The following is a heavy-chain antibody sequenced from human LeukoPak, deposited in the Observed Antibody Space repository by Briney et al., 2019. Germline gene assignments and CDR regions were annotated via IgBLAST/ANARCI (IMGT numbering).Heavy chain of an antibody. Sequence: PSETLSLTCTVSGGTISSGGYFWSWIRQHPGKGLEWIAYIYNSGNPYYSPSLKSRVTISVDRSKNQISLKLSSVTAADTAVYYCARSASGYSGYVPYWGQGTLVTVSS. V-gene: IGHV4-31*03. CDR1: GGTISSGGYF. J-gene: IGHJ4*02. CDR2: IYNSGNP. D-gene: IGHD5-12*01. CDR3: ARSASGYSGYVPY.